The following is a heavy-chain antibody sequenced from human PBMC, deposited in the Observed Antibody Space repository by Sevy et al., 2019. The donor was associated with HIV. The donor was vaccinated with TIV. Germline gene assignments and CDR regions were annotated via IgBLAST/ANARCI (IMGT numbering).Heavy chain of an antibody. D-gene: IGHD3-22*01. J-gene: IGHJ4*02. CDR2: FDPEDGET. CDR3: AITKDYYDNSGYPFDY. V-gene: IGHV1-24*01. Sequence: ASVKVSCKVFGYTLSELSMHWVRQTPGKGHEWMGSFDPEDGETIYAQKFQGRVAMTEDTSTDTAYMELRSLRSEDTAVFYCAITKDYYDNSGYPFDYWGQGTLVTVSS. CDR1: GYTLSELS.